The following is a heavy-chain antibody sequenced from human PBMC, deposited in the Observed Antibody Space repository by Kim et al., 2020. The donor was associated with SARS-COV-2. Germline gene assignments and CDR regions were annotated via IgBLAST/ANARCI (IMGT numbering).Heavy chain of an antibody. Sequence: GGSLRLSCVASGFAFSTSWMTWVRQVPGKGLEWVANIKEDGRDTYYVDSVKGRFTISRDNAKSSVYLQMNSLRAEDTAVYYCARDPYDSSGYGAFDYWGQGTLVTVAS. CDR1: GFAFSTSW. D-gene: IGHD3-22*01. CDR2: IKEDGRDT. CDR3: ARDPYDSSGYGAFDY. J-gene: IGHJ4*02. V-gene: IGHV3-7*01.